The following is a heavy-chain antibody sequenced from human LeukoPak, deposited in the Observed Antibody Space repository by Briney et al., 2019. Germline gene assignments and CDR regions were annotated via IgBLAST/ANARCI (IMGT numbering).Heavy chain of an antibody. V-gene: IGHV4-39*07. CDR1: GGSISSSSYY. D-gene: IGHD3-9*01. CDR2: IYYSGST. Sequence: SETLSLTCTVSGGSISSSSYYWGWIRQPPGKGLEWIGSIYYSGSTYYNPSLKSRVTISVDTSKNQFSLKLSSVTAADTAVYYCARGKWYDILTGYFDYFDYWGQGTLVTVSS. J-gene: IGHJ4*02. CDR3: ARGKWYDILTGYFDYFDY.